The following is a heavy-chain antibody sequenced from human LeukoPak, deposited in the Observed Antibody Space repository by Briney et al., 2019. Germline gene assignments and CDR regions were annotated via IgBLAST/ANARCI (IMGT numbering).Heavy chain of an antibody. CDR1: GFTFSSYS. CDR3: ARDQDDSSGYYYVGVGAFDI. J-gene: IGHJ3*02. Sequence: GGSLRLSCAASGFTFSSYSMNWVRQAPGKGLEWVSSISSSSSYIYYADSVKGRFTISRDNAKNSLYLQMNSLRAEDTAVYYCARDQDDSSGYYYVGVGAFDIWGQGTMVTVPS. V-gene: IGHV3-21*01. CDR2: ISSSSSYI. D-gene: IGHD3-22*01.